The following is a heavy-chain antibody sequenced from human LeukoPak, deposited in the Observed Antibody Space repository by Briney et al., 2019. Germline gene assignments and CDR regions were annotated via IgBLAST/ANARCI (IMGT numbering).Heavy chain of an antibody. Sequence: PSETLSLTCTVSGGSISSYYWSWIRQPPGKGLEWIGYIYYGGSTYYNPSLRSRVTISVDTSKNQFSLKLSSVTAADTAVYYCARTGYRTVTTSYYYYMAVWGKGTTVTVSS. CDR2: IYYGGST. J-gene: IGHJ6*03. D-gene: IGHD4-17*01. V-gene: IGHV4-59*01. CDR1: GGSISSYY. CDR3: ARTGYRTVTTSYYYYMAV.